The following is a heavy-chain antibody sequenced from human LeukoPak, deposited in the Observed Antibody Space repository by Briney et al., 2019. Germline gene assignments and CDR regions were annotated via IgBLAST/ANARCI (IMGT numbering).Heavy chain of an antibody. CDR2: IYYSGST. D-gene: IGHD6-19*01. CDR3: ARGIAVAGKGDYFDY. V-gene: IGHV4-4*02. Sequence: SGTLSLSCAVSGGXISSSNCWSWVRQPPGKGLEWIGEIYYSGSTNYNPSLKSRVTISVDKSKNQLSLNLSSVTAADTAVYYCARGIAVAGKGDYFDYWGQGTMVTVSS. CDR1: GGXISSSNC. J-gene: IGHJ4*02.